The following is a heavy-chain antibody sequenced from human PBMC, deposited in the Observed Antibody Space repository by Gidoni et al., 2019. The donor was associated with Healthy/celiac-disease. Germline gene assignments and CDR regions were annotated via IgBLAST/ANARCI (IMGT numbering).Heavy chain of an antibody. V-gene: IGHV4-39*01. CDR3: ASIRRELSLDY. CDR1: GGSISSSSYY. D-gene: IGHD1-26*01. J-gene: IGHJ4*02. Sequence: QLQLQESGPGLVKPSETLSLTCTVSGGSISSSSYYWGWIRQPPGKGLEWIGSIYYRGSTYYNPSLKSRVTISVDTSKNQFSLKLSSVTAADTAVYYCASIRRELSLDYWGQGTLVTVSS. CDR2: IYYRGST.